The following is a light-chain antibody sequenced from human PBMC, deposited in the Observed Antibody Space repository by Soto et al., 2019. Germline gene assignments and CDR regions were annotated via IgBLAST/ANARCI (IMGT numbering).Light chain of an antibody. CDR1: SSDVRNYNF. Sequence: QSALTQPPSASGSPGQSVTISCTGTSSDVRNYNFISWYQQYPGEAPKLMIYEVTKRPSGVPDRFSGSKSVNMASLTVSGLQAEDEAEYYCSSYADFNNVLFGGGTKLTVL. CDR3: SSYADFNNVL. J-gene: IGLJ3*02. CDR2: EVT. V-gene: IGLV2-8*01.